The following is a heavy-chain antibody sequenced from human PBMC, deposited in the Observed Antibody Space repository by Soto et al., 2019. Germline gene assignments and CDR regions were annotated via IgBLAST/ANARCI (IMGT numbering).Heavy chain of an antibody. V-gene: IGHV4-34*01. J-gene: IGHJ6*02. CDR2: INHSGST. CDR3: ARVSLTMVRGIRGYYYYGMDV. D-gene: IGHD3-10*01. Sequence: QVQLQQWGAGLLKPSETLSLTCAVYGGSFSGYYWSWIRQPPGKGLEWIGEINHSGSTNYNPSLKSRVTIAVDTSKNQFSLKLSSVTAADTAVYYCARVSLTMVRGIRGYYYYGMDVWGQGTTVTVSS. CDR1: GGSFSGYY.